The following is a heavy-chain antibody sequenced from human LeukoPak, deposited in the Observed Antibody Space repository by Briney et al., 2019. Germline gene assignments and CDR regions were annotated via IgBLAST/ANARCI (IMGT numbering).Heavy chain of an antibody. V-gene: IGHV3-66*02. CDR3: ARARLTYYYMDV. Sequence: GSLRLSCAASGFTVSSNYMSWVRQAPGKGLEWVSVIYSGGSTYYADSVKGRFTISRDNSKNTLYLQMNSLRAEDTAVYYCARARLTYYYMDVWGKGTTVTVSS. D-gene: IGHD3-16*01. CDR2: IYSGGST. J-gene: IGHJ6*03. CDR1: GFTVSSNY.